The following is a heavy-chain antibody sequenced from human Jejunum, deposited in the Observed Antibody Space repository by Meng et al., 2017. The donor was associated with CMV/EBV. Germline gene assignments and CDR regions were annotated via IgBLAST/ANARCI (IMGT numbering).Heavy chain of an antibody. CDR1: GVTFSAYT. V-gene: IGHV3-30-3*01. J-gene: IGHJ6*02. Sequence: SGVTFSAYTMHWVRQAPGKGLEWVAVISYDGTSKYYSGSVKGPVTISRDNSRKTLSLEMDIPRPEDTAVYYCARVSRYDNYYGMDAWGQGTTVTVSS. CDR2: ISYDGTSK. D-gene: IGHD2-8*01. CDR3: ARVSRYDNYYGMDA.